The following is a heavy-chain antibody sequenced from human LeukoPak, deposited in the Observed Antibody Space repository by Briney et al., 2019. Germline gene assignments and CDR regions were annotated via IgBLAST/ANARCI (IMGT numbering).Heavy chain of an antibody. V-gene: IGHV3-7*02. J-gene: IGHJ5*01. Sequence: GGSLRLSCAASGFSFSSYWMSWVRQAPGKGLEWVANIKQDGSESNYVGSVKGRFTISRDNAKNSLYLQMNSLRAGDTAVYYCARGLTGGLDSWGQGTLVTVSS. D-gene: IGHD1-26*01. CDR3: ARGLTGGLDS. CDR1: GFSFSSYW. CDR2: IKQDGSES.